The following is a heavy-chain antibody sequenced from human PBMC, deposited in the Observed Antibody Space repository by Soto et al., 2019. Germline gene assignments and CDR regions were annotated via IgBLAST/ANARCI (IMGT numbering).Heavy chain of an antibody. Sequence: QVQLQESGPGLVKASQTLSLICSVSGESISSGGYYWSWIRPPPGKGLEWIGYIYDSESAYYNPSLKSRVTISMDTSKNHFAMKLSSVTAADTAVYYCARASSSSSAADYWGQGTLITVSS. V-gene: IGHV4-31*03. CDR2: IYDSESA. CDR1: GESISSGGYY. CDR3: ARASSSSSAADY. J-gene: IGHJ4*02. D-gene: IGHD6-6*01.